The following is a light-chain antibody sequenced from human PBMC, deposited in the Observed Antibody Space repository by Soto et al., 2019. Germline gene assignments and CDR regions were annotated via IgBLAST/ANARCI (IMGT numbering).Light chain of an antibody. Sequence: EIVSPNGPSYLSFCSGKRATLSCRASQSVSSNYLAWYQQKPGQAPWPLIYGASSRATGIPDRFSGSGAGTDFTLTISRLEFEDFGVYDCRHYGSFPWRCGPGTEV. CDR1: QSVSSNY. CDR2: GAS. J-gene: IGKJ1*01. CDR3: RHYGSFPWR. V-gene: IGKV3-20*01.